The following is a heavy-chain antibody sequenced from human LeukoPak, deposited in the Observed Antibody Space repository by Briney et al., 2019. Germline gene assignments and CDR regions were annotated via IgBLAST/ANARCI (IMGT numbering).Heavy chain of an antibody. CDR3: AKDSGSWYFGAFDI. CDR1: GFTFDDYA. Sequence: GRSLRLSCAASGFTFDDYAIHWVRQAPGKGLEWVSGISWNSGSIGYADSVKGRFTISIDNAKNSLYLQMNSLRAEDTALYYCAKDSGSWYFGAFDIWGQGTMVTVSS. CDR2: ISWNSGSI. D-gene: IGHD6-13*01. V-gene: IGHV3-9*01. J-gene: IGHJ3*02.